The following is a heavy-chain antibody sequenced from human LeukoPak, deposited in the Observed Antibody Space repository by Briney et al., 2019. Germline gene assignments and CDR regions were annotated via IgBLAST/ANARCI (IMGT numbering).Heavy chain of an antibody. CDR3: ARENYYDSSGYWDC. D-gene: IGHD3-22*01. CDR1: GYTFTGFY. V-gene: IGHV1-2*04. Sequence: ASVKVPCKASGYTFTGFYMHWVRQAPGQGLEWMGWINPNSGGTNYAQKFQGWVTMTRDTSISTAYMELSRLRSDDTAVYYCARENYYDSSGYWDCWGQGTLVTVSS. J-gene: IGHJ4*02. CDR2: INPNSGGT.